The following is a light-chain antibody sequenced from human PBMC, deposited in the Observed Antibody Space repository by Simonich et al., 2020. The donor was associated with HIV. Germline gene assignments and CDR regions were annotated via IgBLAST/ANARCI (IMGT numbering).Light chain of an antibody. CDR1: SSDVGGYNY. J-gene: IGLJ3*02. Sequence: QSALTQPASVSGSPGQSITISCTGTSSDVGGYNYVSRYQQHPGIATKLMIYAVSKRPPGVPDRFSGSKSGNTASLTISGLQAEDEADYYCCSYAGSYTLWVFGGGTKLTVL. V-gene: IGLV2-11*01. CDR2: AVS. CDR3: CSYAGSYTLWV.